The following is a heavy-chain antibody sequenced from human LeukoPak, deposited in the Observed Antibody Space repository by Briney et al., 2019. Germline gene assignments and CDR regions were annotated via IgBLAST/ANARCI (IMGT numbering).Heavy chain of an antibody. D-gene: IGHD6-19*01. CDR2: ISSSGSNI. J-gene: IGHJ4*02. CDR1: GFTFSSYE. CDR3: AREKVAGTADY. Sequence: GGSLRLSCAASGFTFSSYEMNWVRQAPGKGLEWVSYISSSGSNIYYADSVKGRFTISRDNAKNSLYLQMNSLRAEDTAVYYCAREKVAGTADYWGQGTLVTVSS. V-gene: IGHV3-48*03.